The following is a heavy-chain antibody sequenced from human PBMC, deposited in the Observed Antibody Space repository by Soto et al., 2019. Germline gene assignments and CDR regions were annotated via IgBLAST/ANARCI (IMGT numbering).Heavy chain of an antibody. V-gene: IGHV3-21*01. CDR3: ARSITMIVVVNNGAFDI. D-gene: IGHD3-22*01. Sequence: NPGGSLRLSCAASGFTFSSYSMNWIRQAPGKGLEWVSSISSSSSYIYYADSVKGRFTISRDNAKNSLYLQMNSLRAEDTAVYYCARSITMIVVVNNGAFDIWGQGTMVTVSS. CDR2: ISSSSSYI. CDR1: GFTFSSYS. J-gene: IGHJ3*02.